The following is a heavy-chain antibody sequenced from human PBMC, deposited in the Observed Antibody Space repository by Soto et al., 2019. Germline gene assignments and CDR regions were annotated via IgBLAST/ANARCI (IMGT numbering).Heavy chain of an antibody. CDR3: ARDRYYVVWYFDL. CDR1: GFTFSSYG. V-gene: IGHV3-33*01. J-gene: IGHJ2*01. Sequence: QVQLVESGGGVVQPGRSLRLSCAASGFTFSSYGMHWVRQAPGKGLEWVAVIWYDGSNKYYADSVKGRFTISRDNSKNTLYLQMNSLRAEDTAVYYCARDRYYVVWYFDLWGRGTLVTVSS. D-gene: IGHD3-10*02. CDR2: IWYDGSNK.